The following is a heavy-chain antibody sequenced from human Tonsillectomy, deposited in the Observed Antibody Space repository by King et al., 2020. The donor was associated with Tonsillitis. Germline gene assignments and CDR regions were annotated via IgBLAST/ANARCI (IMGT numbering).Heavy chain of an antibody. CDR1: GFTFSNFD. Sequence: VQLQESGGNLVQPGGSLTLSFALSGFTFSNFDVNWVRQAPGKGLEWVEGIINGVSTYFADAVKGRFTLSRDTSKNTLCLKMNRLRAEDTAVYYCATLIAARLDYWGQGTLVTVSS. CDR2: IINGVST. CDR3: ATLIAARLDY. V-gene: IGHV3-23*01. D-gene: IGHD6-6*01. J-gene: IGHJ4*02.